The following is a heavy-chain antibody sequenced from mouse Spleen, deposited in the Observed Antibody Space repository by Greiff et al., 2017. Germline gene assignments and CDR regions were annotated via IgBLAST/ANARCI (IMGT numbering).Heavy chain of an antibody. CDR3: ARSGDYDGFFAY. Sequence: EVQLQQSGPELGKPGASVKISCKASGYSFTGYNMYWVKQSHRKSLEWIGYIDPYNGGTSYNQKSKGKATLTVDKSSSTAYMHLNSLTSEDSAIYYCARSGDYDGFFAYWGQGTLVTVSA. D-gene: IGHD2-4*01. CDR1: GYSFTGYN. V-gene: IGHV1S135*01. CDR2: IDPYNGGT. J-gene: IGHJ3*01.